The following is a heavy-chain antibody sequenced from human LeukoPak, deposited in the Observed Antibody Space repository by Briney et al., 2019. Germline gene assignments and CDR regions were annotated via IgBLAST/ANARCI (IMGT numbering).Heavy chain of an antibody. J-gene: IGHJ3*02. V-gene: IGHV4-34*01. CDR2: INHSGST. CDR1: GGSFSGYY. CDR3: ARDPGRNDDDAFDI. Sequence: SETLSLTCAVYGGSFSGYYWSWIRQPPGKGLEWLGEINHSGSTNYNPSLKSRVTISVDTSKNQFSLQLNSVTPEDTAVYYCARDPGRNDDDAFDIWGQGTMVTVSS. D-gene: IGHD1-1*01.